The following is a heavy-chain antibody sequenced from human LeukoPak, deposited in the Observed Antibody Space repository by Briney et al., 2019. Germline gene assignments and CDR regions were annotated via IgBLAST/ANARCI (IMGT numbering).Heavy chain of an antibody. D-gene: IGHD6-13*01. CDR3: ARPAAAGEYSSSWYGYGMDV. V-gene: IGHV4-39*01. Sequence: SETLSLTCTVSGGSISSSSYYWGWIRQPPGEGLEWIGSIYYSGSTYYNPSLKSRVTISVDTSKNQFSLKLSSVTAADTAVYYCARPAAAGEYSSSWYGYGMDVWGQGTTVTVSS. J-gene: IGHJ6*02. CDR1: GGSISSSSYY. CDR2: IYYSGST.